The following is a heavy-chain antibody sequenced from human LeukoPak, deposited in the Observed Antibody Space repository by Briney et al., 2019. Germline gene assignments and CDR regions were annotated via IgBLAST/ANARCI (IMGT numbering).Heavy chain of an antibody. V-gene: IGHV3-23*01. CDR3: AKDRPPGGWYIRWFDP. Sequence: GGSLRLSSAASGFTFSSYAMSWVRQAPGKGLEWVSAISGSGGSTYYADSVKGRFTISRDNSKNTLYLQMNSLRAEDTAVYYCAKDRPPGGWYIRWFDPWGQGTLVTVSS. J-gene: IGHJ5*02. D-gene: IGHD6-19*01. CDR1: GFTFSSYA. CDR2: ISGSGGST.